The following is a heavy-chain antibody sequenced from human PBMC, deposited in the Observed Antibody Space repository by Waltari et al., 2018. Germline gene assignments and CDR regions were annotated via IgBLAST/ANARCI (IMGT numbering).Heavy chain of an antibody. V-gene: IGHV3-7*04. J-gene: IGHJ4*02. CDR3: ARDWEGERPNFDY. D-gene: IGHD1-26*01. CDR2: IKEDGIKE. Sequence: EVQLVESGGGLVEPGGSLRLSCVASGFSFSHYWLSWVRQAPGKGREGVADIKEDGIKEYYLGSVKGRFTISRDNAKNSVYLQMNSLRPEDTAVYYCARDWEGERPNFDYWGQGTLVTVSS. CDR1: GFSFSHYW.